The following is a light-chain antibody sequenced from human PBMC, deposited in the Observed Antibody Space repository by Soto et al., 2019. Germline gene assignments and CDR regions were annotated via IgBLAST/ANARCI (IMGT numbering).Light chain of an antibody. V-gene: IGKV3-20*01. CDR1: QSVASSY. Sequence: EVVLTQSPGTLSLSPGERVTLSCRASQSVASSYLAWYQQKPGRAPRLLFYSASSRATGIPDRFSGSGSGTDFTLTISSLQPDDLATYYCQQTYGTLYTFGQGTKLEIK. J-gene: IGKJ2*01. CDR3: QQTYGTLYT. CDR2: SAS.